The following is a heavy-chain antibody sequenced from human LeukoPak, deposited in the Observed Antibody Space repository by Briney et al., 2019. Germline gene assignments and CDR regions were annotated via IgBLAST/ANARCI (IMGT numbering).Heavy chain of an antibody. CDR2: INPNSGGT. D-gene: IGHD1-26*01. V-gene: IGHV1-2*02. J-gene: IGHJ4*02. CDR3: ARDQFSGSYLISDY. Sequence: ASVKVSCKASGYTFTGYYMHWVRQAPGQGLEWMGWINPNSGGTNYAQKFQDRITATRDTSTGTAYMELSSLRSDDTAVYYCARDQFSGSYLISDYWGQGTLVTVSS. CDR1: GYTFTGYY.